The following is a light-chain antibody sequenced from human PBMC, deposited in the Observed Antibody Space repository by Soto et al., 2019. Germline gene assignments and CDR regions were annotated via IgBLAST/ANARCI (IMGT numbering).Light chain of an antibody. V-gene: IGKV1-33*01. CDR1: QSISSY. J-gene: IGKJ5*01. CDR2: AAS. Sequence: DIEMTQSPSSLSSSLGDRVTITWRASQSISSYLNWYQQKPGKAPKLLIYAASSLQSGVPSRFSGSGSGTDFTFTISSLKPEDIATYYCQQYDNLPITFGQGTRLEIK. CDR3: QQYDNLPIT.